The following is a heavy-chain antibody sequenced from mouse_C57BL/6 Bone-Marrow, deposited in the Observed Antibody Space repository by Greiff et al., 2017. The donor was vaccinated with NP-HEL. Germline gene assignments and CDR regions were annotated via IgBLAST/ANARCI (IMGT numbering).Heavy chain of an antibody. J-gene: IGHJ3*01. CDR2: IDPENGDT. V-gene: IGHV14-4*01. D-gene: IGHD2-4*01. Sequence: VQLQQSGAELVRPGASVKLSCTASGFNIKDDYMHWVKQRPEQGLEWIGWIDPENGDTEYASKFQGKATITADTSSNTAYLQLSSLTSEDTAVYYCTLMIKAWFAYWGQGTLVTVSA. CDR1: GFNIKDDY. CDR3: TLMIKAWFAY.